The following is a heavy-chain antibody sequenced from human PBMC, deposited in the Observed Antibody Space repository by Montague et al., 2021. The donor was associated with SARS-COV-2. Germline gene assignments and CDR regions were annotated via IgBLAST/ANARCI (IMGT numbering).Heavy chain of an antibody. CDR1: GYSISTGYY. CDR3: AKVAGSHDTFDI. V-gene: IGHV4-38-2*02. D-gene: IGHD6-19*01. J-gene: IGHJ3*02. CDR2: IYHSGST. Sequence: SETLSLTCTVSGYSISTGYYWGWIRQPPGKGLEWIGTIYHSGSTYFNPSLKSRVTISVDTSKNQFSLNLSPVTAADTAVYYCAKVAGSHDTFDIWRRGTMVTVSS.